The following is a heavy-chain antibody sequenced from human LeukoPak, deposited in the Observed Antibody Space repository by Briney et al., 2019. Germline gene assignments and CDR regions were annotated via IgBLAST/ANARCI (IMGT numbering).Heavy chain of an antibody. Sequence: SETLSLTCTVSGGSINTYYWYWIRQPPGKGLEWIGYIYYSGTTKYSTSLKSRVTLSLDTPKNQIFLRLTSVTAADTAVYYCARHPYQLLWLSWFDPWGQGTLVTVSS. J-gene: IGHJ5*02. CDR2: IYYSGTT. V-gene: IGHV4-59*08. D-gene: IGHD2-2*01. CDR1: GGSINTYY. CDR3: ARHPYQLLWLSWFDP.